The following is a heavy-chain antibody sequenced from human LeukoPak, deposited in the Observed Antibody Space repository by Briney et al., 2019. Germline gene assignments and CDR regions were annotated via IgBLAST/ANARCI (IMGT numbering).Heavy chain of an antibody. CDR3: ARVYRSGENDAFDI. J-gene: IGHJ3*02. D-gene: IGHD2-15*01. V-gene: IGHV3-21*01. Sequence: GGSLRLSCAASGFTFSSYSMNWVRQAPGKGLEWVSSISSSSSYIYYADSVKGRFTISRDNAKNSLYLQMNSLRAEDTAVYYCARVYRSGENDAFDIWGQGTMVTVSS. CDR1: GFTFSSYS. CDR2: ISSSSSYI.